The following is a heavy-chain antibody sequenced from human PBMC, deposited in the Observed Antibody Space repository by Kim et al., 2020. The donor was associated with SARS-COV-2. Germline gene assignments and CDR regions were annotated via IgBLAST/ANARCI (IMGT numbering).Heavy chain of an antibody. D-gene: IGHD3-3*01. CDR2: INHSGST. Sequence: SETLSLTCAAYGGSFSGYYWSWIRQPPGKGLEWIGEINHSGSTNYNPSPKSRDTISVDTSKNQFSLKPNSVTAADTAVYYCETCIRIFGVVTGGWFDPWGQGTLVTVSS. J-gene: IGHJ5*02. CDR3: ETCIRIFGVVTGGWFDP. CDR1: GGSFSGYY. V-gene: IGHV4-34*01.